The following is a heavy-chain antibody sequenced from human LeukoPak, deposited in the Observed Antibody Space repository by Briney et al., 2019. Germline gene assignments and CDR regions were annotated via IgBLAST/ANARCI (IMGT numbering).Heavy chain of an antibody. CDR3: ARGGKLHPQAPY. D-gene: IGHD3-16*01. CDR2: INQDGREK. Sequence: GGSLRLSWAASGFNFSTYWMSWVRQAPGKGLEWVANINQDGREKYYADSVKGRFTVSRENGKNSLYLQMNSLGAEDTAVYYCARGGKLHPQAPYWGQGTLVTVSS. J-gene: IGHJ4*02. CDR1: GFNFSTYW. V-gene: IGHV3-7*01.